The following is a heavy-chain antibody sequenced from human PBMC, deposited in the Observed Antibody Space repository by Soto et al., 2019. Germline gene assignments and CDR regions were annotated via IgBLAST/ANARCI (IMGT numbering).Heavy chain of an antibody. CDR3: ARVHVMVVAGSTFDY. J-gene: IGHJ4*01. CDR2: IYHGGTT. CDR1: GDSLRSGSY. D-gene: IGHD6-19*01. V-gene: IGHV4-38-2*02. Sequence: PSETLSLTCTVSGDSLRSGSYWGWIRQPPGKGPEWIASIYHGGTTFYNPSLKSRVTLSVDTSKNHYSLKLRSVTAADTAVYYCARVHVMVVAGSTFDYWGPGILVTGSS.